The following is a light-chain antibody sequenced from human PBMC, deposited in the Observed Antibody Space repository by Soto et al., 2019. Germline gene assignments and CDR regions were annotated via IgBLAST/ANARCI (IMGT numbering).Light chain of an antibody. CDR3: NPYLTGNNLI. CDR2: EVT. Sequence: QSVLTQPPSASGSPGQSVTISCTGTSRDVGGHDYVSWYQQHPGKAPKLMIYEVTKRPSGVPDRFSGSKSGNTASLTVSGVQAKAERDNYCNPYLTGNNLIFGGGTKLTVL. J-gene: IGLJ2*01. V-gene: IGLV2-8*01. CDR1: SRDVGGHDY.